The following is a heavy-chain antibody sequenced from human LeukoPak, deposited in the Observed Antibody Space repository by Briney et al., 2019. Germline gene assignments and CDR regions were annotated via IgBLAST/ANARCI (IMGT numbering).Heavy chain of an antibody. J-gene: IGHJ6*02. D-gene: IGHD3-22*01. V-gene: IGHV1-3*01. CDR3: ARAVDSSGPNYYYYGMDV. CDR1: GYTFTSYA. CDR2: INAGNGNT. Sequence: GASVKVSCKASGYTFTSYAMHWVRPAPGQRLEWMGWINAGNGNTKYSQKFQGRVTITRDTSASTAYMELSSLRSEDTAVYYCARAVDSSGPNYYYYGMDVWGQGTTVTVSS.